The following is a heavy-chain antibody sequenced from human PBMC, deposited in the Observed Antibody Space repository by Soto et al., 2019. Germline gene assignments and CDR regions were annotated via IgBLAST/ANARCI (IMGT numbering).Heavy chain of an antibody. Sequence: EVQLLESGGGLVQPGGSLRLSCAASGFSFSSYGMSWVRQAPGKRPEWVATILAVDGITDYADAVRGRFTISRDNSKNMLHLQMNGLRAEDTAVYYCAKWAGTYGDYARYFHYWGQGTLVTVSS. D-gene: IGHD4-17*01. CDR2: ILAVDGIT. V-gene: IGHV3-23*01. CDR3: AKWAGTYGDYARYFHY. CDR1: GFSFSSYG. J-gene: IGHJ1*01.